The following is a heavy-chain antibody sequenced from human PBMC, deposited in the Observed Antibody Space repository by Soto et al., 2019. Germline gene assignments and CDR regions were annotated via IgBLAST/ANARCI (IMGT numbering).Heavy chain of an antibody. Sequence: PGGSLRLSCAVSGFSFNSYAMNWVRRAPGKGLEWVSSISGSGRTTSYADAVKGRFTISRDNPKNTLFLQMNSLRSEDTAVYYCATGVTTIVATGSWFDHWGQGTLVTVSS. CDR2: ISGSGRTT. CDR3: ATGVTTIVATGSWFDH. J-gene: IGHJ5*02. V-gene: IGHV3-23*01. D-gene: IGHD5-12*01. CDR1: GFSFNSYA.